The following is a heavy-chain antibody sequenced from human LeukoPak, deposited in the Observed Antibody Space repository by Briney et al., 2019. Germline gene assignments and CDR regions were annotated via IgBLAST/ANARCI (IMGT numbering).Heavy chain of an antibody. CDR2: INHSGST. V-gene: IGHV4-34*01. D-gene: IGHD3-10*01. J-gene: IGHJ6*03. CDR1: GGSFSGYY. CDR3: ARGLRGSRPPHYYYYYYMDV. Sequence: PSETLSLTCAVYGGSFSGYYWSWIRQPPGKGLEWIGEINHSGSTNYNPSLKSRVTISVDTSKNQFSLKLSSVTAADTAVYYCARGLRGSRPPHYYYYYYMDVWGKGTTVTVSS.